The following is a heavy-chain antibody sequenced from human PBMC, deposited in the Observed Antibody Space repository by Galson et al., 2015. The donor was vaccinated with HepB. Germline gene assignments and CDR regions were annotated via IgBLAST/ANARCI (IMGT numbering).Heavy chain of an antibody. V-gene: IGHV3-23*01. J-gene: IGHJ3*02. CDR1: GVTFSSYA. D-gene: IGHD2-2*01. Sequence: SLRLSCAVSGVTFSSYAMSWVRQAPGKGLEWVSGIGGTSGHTYYADSMKGRFTTSRDNAKSTLYLQMNSLRAEDSAVCYCTKGCPWTSCQQTTSGGQDAFDIWGQGTVVTVSS. CDR3: TKGCPWTSCQQTTSGGQDAFDI. CDR2: IGGTSGHT.